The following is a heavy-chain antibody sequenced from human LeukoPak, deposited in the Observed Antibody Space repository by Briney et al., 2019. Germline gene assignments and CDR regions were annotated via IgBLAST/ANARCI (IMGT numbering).Heavy chain of an antibody. D-gene: IGHD4-23*01. CDR2: ISSSSSYI. CDR3: ARGGNSYAFDI. J-gene: IGHJ3*02. CDR1: GFTFSSYS. V-gene: IGHV3-21*01. Sequence: GGSLRLSCAASGFTFSSYSMNWVRQAPGKGLEWVSSISSSSSYIYYADSVKDRFTISRDNAKNSLYLQMNSLRAEDTAVYYCARGGNSYAFDIWGQGTMVTVSS.